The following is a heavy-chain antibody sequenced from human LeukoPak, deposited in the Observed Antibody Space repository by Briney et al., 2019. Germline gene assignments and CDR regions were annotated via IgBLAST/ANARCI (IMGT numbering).Heavy chain of an antibody. CDR2: IYPGDSDT. CDR3: ARHVVPYSSGLTGFDY. J-gene: IGHJ4*02. CDR1: GYPFATYW. D-gene: IGHD6-19*01. Sequence: GESLKISCKGSGYPFATYWIGWVRQVPGKGLEWVGIIYPGDSDTRYSPSFQGQVTISADKSITTAYLQWSSLKASDAAMYYCARHVVPYSSGLTGFDYWGQGTLVTVSS. V-gene: IGHV5-51*01.